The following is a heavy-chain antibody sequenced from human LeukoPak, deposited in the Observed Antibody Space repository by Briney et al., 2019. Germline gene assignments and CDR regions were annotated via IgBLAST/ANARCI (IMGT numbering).Heavy chain of an antibody. CDR2: ISYDGSNK. CDR3: AKDDGEYYLFDY. Sequence: GGSLRLSCAASGFTFSSYGMHWVRQAPGKGLEWVAVISYDGSNKYYADSVKGRFTISRDNSKNTLYLQMNSLRAEDTAVYYCAKDDGEYYLFDYWGQGTLVTVSS. J-gene: IGHJ4*02. D-gene: IGHD2/OR15-2a*01. V-gene: IGHV3-30*18. CDR1: GFTFSSYG.